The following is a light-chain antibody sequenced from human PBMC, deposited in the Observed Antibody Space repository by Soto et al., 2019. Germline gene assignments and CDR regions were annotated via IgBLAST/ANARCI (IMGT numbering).Light chain of an antibody. CDR3: SSYTSSSTPVV. CDR2: DVT. CDR1: TRDVGGYNY. J-gene: IGLJ2*01. Sequence: QSALTQPASVSGSPGQSITISCTGTTRDVGGYNYVSWYQQPPGKTPKLMIYDVTNRPSGVSNRFSGSKSGNTASLTISGRQAEDEADYYCSSYTSSSTPVVFGGGTKLTVL. V-gene: IGLV2-14*03.